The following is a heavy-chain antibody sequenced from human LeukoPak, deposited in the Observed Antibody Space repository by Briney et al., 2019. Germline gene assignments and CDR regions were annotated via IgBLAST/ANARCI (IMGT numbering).Heavy chain of an antibody. J-gene: IGHJ6*04. D-gene: IGHD6-19*01. V-gene: IGHV3-30*02. Sequence: GGSLRLSCAASGFSFSDYAIYWVRQTPGKGLEWVAFIRYDGSNKIYADSVKRRFTISRDNGKNSLYLQMNSLRGDDTAVYYCARDGTPMYTTGWVYMDVGGKGTTVTISS. CDR1: GFSFSDYA. CDR2: IRYDGSNK. CDR3: ARDGTPMYTTGWVYMDV.